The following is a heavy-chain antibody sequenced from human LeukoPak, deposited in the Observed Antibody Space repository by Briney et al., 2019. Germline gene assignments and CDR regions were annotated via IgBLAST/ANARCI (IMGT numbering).Heavy chain of an antibody. CDR1: GGSFSGYY. CDR2: INHSGST. D-gene: IGHD6-13*01. V-gene: IGHV4-34*01. J-gene: IGHJ4*02. CDR3: ARGGRRASWFLDY. Sequence: SETLSLTCAVYGGSFSGYYWSWIRQPPGKGLEWIGEINHSGSTNYNPSLKSRVTISVDTSKNQFSLKLSSVTAADTAVYYCARGGRRASWFLDYWGQGTLVTVSS.